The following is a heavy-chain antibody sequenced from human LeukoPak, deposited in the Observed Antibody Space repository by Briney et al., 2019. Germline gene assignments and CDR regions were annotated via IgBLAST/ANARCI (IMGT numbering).Heavy chain of an antibody. D-gene: IGHD2-8*02. CDR2: IGTLNGNK. J-gene: IGHJ3*01. CDR3: ARVRDSENWWGAFDV. CDR1: GYSFSRSG. V-gene: IGHV1-18*04. Sequence: ASVTVSCKASGYSFSRSGITWVRQAPGQGLEWMGWIGTLNGNKHYAQKFQDRVTLTTDTPTTTAHMELRSLRDDDTAVYYCARVRDSENWWGAFDVWGQGTMVTVSS.